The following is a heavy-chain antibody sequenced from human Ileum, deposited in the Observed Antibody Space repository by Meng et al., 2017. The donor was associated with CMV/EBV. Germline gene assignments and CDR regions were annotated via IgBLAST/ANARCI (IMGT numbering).Heavy chain of an antibody. Sequence: GESLKISCVAPGFTFTTSAMSWVRQAPGKGLEWVSGIYGGGSNTYYAESVKGRFTISRDNSRNLLYLQMNSLRIEDTAVYYCTKDPYCTNGACYSDYWGQGVLVTVSS. V-gene: IGHV3-23*03. CDR2: IYGGGSNT. D-gene: IGHD2-8*01. CDR3: TKDPYCTNGACYSDY. CDR1: GFTFTTSA. J-gene: IGHJ4*02.